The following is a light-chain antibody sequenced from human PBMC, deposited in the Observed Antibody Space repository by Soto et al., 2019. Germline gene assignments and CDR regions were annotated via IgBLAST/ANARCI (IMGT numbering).Light chain of an antibody. J-gene: IGKJ1*01. V-gene: IGKV3-20*01. Sequence: EIVLTQSPGTLSLSPGERATLSCRARQSVPKNYLAWYQQDPGQPPRLLVYDVSLRATGIPDRFSGGGSGTDFTLTISRLEPEDFAVYYCHQYANYPQTFGQGTKIEIK. CDR1: QSVPKNY. CDR2: DVS. CDR3: HQYANYPQT.